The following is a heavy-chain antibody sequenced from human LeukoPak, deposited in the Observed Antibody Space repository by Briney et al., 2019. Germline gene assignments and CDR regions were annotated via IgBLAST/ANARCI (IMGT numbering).Heavy chain of an antibody. Sequence: GGSLRLSCAASGFTFDDYAMHWVRQAPGKGLEWVSSISWNSGSIGYADSVKGRFTISRDNAKNSLYLQMNSLRAEDTALYYCAKSKYYYDSSGRGGDSGVAFDIWGQGTMVTVSS. D-gene: IGHD3-22*01. CDR2: ISWNSGSI. V-gene: IGHV3-9*01. J-gene: IGHJ3*02. CDR3: AKSKYYYDSSGRGGDSGVAFDI. CDR1: GFTFDDYA.